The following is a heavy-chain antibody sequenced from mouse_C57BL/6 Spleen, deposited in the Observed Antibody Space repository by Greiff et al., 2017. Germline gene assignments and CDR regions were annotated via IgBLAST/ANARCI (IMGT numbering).Heavy chain of an antibody. V-gene: IGHV1-15*01. CDR1: GYTFTDYE. CDR2: IDPETGGT. CDR3: TRRPLYGSHFAY. Sequence: QVQLKESGAELVRPGASVTLSYKASGYTFTDYEMHWVKQTPVHGLEWIGAIDPETGGTAYNQKFKGKAILTADKSSSTAYMELRSLTSEDSAVYYCTRRPLYGSHFAYWGQGTLVTVSA. J-gene: IGHJ3*01. D-gene: IGHD1-1*01.